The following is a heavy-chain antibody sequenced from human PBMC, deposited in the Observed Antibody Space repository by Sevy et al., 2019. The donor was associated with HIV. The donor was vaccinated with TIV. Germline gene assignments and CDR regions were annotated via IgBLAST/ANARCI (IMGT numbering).Heavy chain of an antibody. CDR1: GLTFSSDS. J-gene: IGHJ4*02. CDR3: ARDVDTPFVRSFDS. Sequence: GGSLRLSCVVSGLTFSSDSMNWVRQAPGKGLEWLAYISSSSRTIYYADSVEGRFTISRDNDKKSVFLQMNNLRDEDSATYYCARDVDTPFVRSFDSWGQGTLVTVCS. V-gene: IGHV3-48*02. CDR2: ISSSSRTI. D-gene: IGHD5-18*01.